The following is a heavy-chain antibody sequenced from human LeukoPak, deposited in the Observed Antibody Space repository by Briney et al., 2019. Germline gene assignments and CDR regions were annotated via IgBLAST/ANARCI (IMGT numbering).Heavy chain of an antibody. J-gene: IGHJ3*01. CDR1: GFTFSSYE. V-gene: IGHV4-4*09. D-gene: IGHD2-15*01. CDR3: ARSEEGRFYDSAGYCEPFDL. Sequence: PGGSLRLSCAASGFTFSSYEMNWVRQAPGKGLEWIGHIFTSGSPNYSPSLKSRVTFSRDTARSQIYLRMTSVTAADTAIYYCARSEEGRFYDSAGYCEPFDLWGQGIMVIVSS. CDR2: IFTSGSP.